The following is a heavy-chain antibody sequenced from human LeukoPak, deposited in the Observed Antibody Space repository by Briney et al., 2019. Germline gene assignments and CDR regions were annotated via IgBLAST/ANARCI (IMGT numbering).Heavy chain of an antibody. CDR2: INDNGDGT. CDR3: AKVGGLLIAATGYFVY. V-gene: IGHV3-23*01. J-gene: IGHJ4*02. CDR1: GFTFSSYA. Sequence: GGSLRLSCAASGFTFSSYAMSWVRQAPGKGLKWVSTINDNGDGTYYADSVKGRFTISRDNSKNTLYLQMNSLRAEDTAVYYCAKVGGLLIAATGYFVYWGQGTLVTVSS. D-gene: IGHD6-25*01.